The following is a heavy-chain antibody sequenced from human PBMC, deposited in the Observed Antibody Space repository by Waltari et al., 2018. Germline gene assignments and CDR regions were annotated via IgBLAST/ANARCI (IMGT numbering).Heavy chain of an antibody. CDR3: ARDSTIFGVEARFDY. CDR1: GFTFTSSA. V-gene: IGHV1-58*01. D-gene: IGHD3-3*01. CDR2: IVVGSGNT. J-gene: IGHJ4*02. Sequence: QMQLVQSGPEVKKPGTSVKVSCKASGFTFTSSAVQWVRQARGQRLEWIGWIVVGSGNTNYAQKFQERVTITRDMSTSTAYMELSSLRSEDTAVYYCARDSTIFGVEARFDYWGQGTLVTVSS.